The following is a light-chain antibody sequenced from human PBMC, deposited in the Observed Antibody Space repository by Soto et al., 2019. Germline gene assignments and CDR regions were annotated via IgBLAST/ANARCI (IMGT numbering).Light chain of an antibody. CDR1: QSISSW. CDR2: KAS. CDR3: QQYNDNWT. J-gene: IGKJ1*01. Sequence: DIQMTQPPSTLSASVGDRVTITCRASQSISSWLAWYQQKPGKAPKLLIYKASTLQSGVPSRFSGSGSGTEFTLAISSLQPDDSATYYCQQYNDNWTFGQGNKVEIK. V-gene: IGKV1-5*03.